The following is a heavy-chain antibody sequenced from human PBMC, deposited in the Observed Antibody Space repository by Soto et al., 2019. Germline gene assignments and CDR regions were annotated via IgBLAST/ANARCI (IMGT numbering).Heavy chain of an antibody. D-gene: IGHD5-12*01. CDR2: TYYRSKWYN. CDR3: ARGRWLQYNFDY. CDR1: GDSVSSNSAA. V-gene: IGHV6-1*01. J-gene: IGHJ4*02. Sequence: SQPLSLTCAISGDSVSSNSAAWNWIRPSPSRGLEWLGRTYYRSKWYNDYAVSVKSRITINPDTSKNQFSLQLNSVTPEDTAVYYCARGRWLQYNFDYWGQGXLVTVYS.